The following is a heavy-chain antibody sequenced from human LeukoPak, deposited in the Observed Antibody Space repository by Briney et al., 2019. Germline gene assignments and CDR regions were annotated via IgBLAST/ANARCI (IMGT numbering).Heavy chain of an antibody. CDR3: AKHHYYGSGSYYGLFDY. CDR1: GFTFSSYA. CDR2: VSYDGSNK. Sequence: QTGGSLRLSCAASGFTFSSYAMHWVRQAPGKGLEWVAVVSYDGSNKYYADSVKGRFTISRDNSKNTLYLQMNSLRAEDTAVYYCAKHHYYGSGSYYGLFDYWGQGTLVTVSS. D-gene: IGHD3-10*01. V-gene: IGHV3-30*04. J-gene: IGHJ4*02.